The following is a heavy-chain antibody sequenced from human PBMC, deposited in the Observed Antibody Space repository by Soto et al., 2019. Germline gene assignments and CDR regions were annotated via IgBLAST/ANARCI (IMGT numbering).Heavy chain of an antibody. D-gene: IGHD4-17*01. Sequence: GGSLRLSCAASGFTVSSNYMSWVRQAPGKGLEWVSVIYSGGSTYYADSVKGRFTISRDNSKNTLYLQMNSLRAEDTAVYYCARALSYGDYYYYGMDVWGQGTTVTVSS. CDR1: GFTVSSNY. CDR2: IYSGGST. CDR3: ARALSYGDYYYYGMDV. J-gene: IGHJ6*02. V-gene: IGHV3-66*01.